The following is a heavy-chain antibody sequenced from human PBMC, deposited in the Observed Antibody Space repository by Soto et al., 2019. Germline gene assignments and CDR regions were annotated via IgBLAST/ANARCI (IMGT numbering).Heavy chain of an antibody. Sequence: ASVKVSCKASGYTFTGYYMHWVRQARGQGLEWMGWINPNSGGTNYAQKFQGWVTMTRDTSISTAYMELSRLRSDDTAVYYCARDHDDYVWGSYRYTVGMDVWGQGTTVTVSS. CDR3: ARDHDDYVWGSYRYTVGMDV. CDR2: INPNSGGT. D-gene: IGHD3-16*02. V-gene: IGHV1-2*04. J-gene: IGHJ6*02. CDR1: GYTFTGYY.